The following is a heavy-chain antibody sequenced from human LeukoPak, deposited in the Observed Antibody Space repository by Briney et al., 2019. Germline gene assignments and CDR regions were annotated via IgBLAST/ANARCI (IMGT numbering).Heavy chain of an antibody. D-gene: IGHD2-2*01. CDR2: MNPNSGNT. J-gene: IGHJ6*03. V-gene: IGHV1-8*02. CDR1: GYTFTSYD. Sequence: GASVKVSCKASGYTFTSYDINWVRQATGQGLEWMGWMNPNSGNTGYAQKFQGRVTMTRNTSISTAYMELSSLRSEDTAVYYCARVARYCSSTSCYEDYYYYMDVWGKGTTVTISS. CDR3: ARVARYCSSTSCYEDYYYYMDV.